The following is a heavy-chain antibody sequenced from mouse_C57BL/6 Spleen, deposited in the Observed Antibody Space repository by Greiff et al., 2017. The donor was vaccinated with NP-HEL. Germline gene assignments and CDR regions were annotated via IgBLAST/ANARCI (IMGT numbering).Heavy chain of an antibody. J-gene: IGHJ1*03. CDR1: GYAFTNYL. D-gene: IGHD2-10*02. CDR2: INPGSGGT. V-gene: IGHV1-54*01. CDR3: ARSRYGNYDWYFDV. Sequence: VQLQQSGAELVRPGTSVKVSCKASGYAFTNYLIEWVKQRPGQGLEWIGVINPGSGGTNYNEKFKGKATLTADKSSSAAYMQLSSLTSEDSAVYFCARSRYGNYDWYFDVWGTGTTVTVSS.